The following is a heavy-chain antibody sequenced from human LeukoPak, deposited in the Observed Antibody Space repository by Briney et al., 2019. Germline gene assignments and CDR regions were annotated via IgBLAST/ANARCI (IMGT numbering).Heavy chain of an antibody. D-gene: IGHD5-18*01. CDR1: GGSISSSSYY. V-gene: IGHV4-39*01. CDR2: IYYSGST. Sequence: SETLSLTCTVSGGSISSSSYYWGWIRRPPGKGLEWIGSIYYSGSTYYNPSLKSRVTISVDTSKNQFSLKLSSVTAADTAVYYCARLPGYSYGQTFDYWGQGTLVTVSS. CDR3: ARLPGYSYGQTFDY. J-gene: IGHJ4*02.